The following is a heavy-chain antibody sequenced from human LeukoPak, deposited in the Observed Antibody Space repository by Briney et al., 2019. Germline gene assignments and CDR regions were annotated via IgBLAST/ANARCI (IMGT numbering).Heavy chain of an antibody. CDR2: INPNSGGT. CDR3: ARDPYYYDSSGYVGY. CDR1: GYTFTGYY. D-gene: IGHD3-22*01. J-gene: IGHJ4*02. Sequence: ASVKVSCKASGYTFTGYYMHWVRQAPGQGLEWMGWINPNSGGTNYAQKFQGRVTMTRDTSISTAYMELSRLRSDDTAVYYCARDPYYYDSSGYVGYWGQGTLVTVSS. V-gene: IGHV1-2*02.